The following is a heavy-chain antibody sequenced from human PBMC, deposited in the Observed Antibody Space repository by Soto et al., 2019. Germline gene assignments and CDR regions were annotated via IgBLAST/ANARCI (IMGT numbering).Heavy chain of an antibody. CDR3: IRGERGSGYPFDY. V-gene: IGHV4-31*03. CDR1: GGSISSGGYY. D-gene: IGHD3-22*01. Sequence: QVQLQESGPGLVKPSQTLSLTCTVSGGSISSGGYYWSWIRQHPGKGLEWIGYIYYSGSTYYNPSLKSRVTISVDTSKNQFSLKLSSVTAADTAVYYCIRGERGSGYPFDYWGQGTLVTVSS. J-gene: IGHJ4*02. CDR2: IYYSGST.